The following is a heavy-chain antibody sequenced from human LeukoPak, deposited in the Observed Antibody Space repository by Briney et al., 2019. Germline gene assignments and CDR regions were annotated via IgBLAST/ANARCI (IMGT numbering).Heavy chain of an antibody. CDR2: IYHSGST. CDR3: ARDLGGATVVTPGSRPLI. CDR1: GYSISSGYY. D-gene: IGHD4-23*01. J-gene: IGHJ4*02. V-gene: IGHV4-38-2*02. Sequence: SETLSLTCTVSGYSISSGYYRGWIQQPPVQGMKWIGRIYHSGSTYYNPSLKSRVTISVDTSKNQFSLKLSSVTAADTAVYYCARDLGGATVVTPGSRPLIWGQGTLVTVSS.